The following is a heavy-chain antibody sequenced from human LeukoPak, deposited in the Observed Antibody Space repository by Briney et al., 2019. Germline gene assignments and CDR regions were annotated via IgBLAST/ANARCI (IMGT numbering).Heavy chain of an antibody. CDR1: GFTFSSYS. CDR3: GGWLEEDYFDY. V-gene: IGHV3-21*01. Sequence: GGSLRLSCAASGFTFSSYSMNWARQAPGKGLEWVSSISSSSSQKYYADSVKGRFTISRDNAKNSLYLQLNSLRAEDTGVYYCGGWLEEDYFDYWGQGTLVTVSS. J-gene: IGHJ4*02. CDR2: ISSSSSQK. D-gene: IGHD5-12*01.